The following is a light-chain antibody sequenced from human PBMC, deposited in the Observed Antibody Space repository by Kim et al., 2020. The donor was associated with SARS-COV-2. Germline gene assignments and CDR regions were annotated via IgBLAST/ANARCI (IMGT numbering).Light chain of an antibody. J-gene: IGKJ2*02. CDR1: QSISSW. CDR3: QQYNSYPCT. CDR2: DAS. V-gene: IGKV1-5*01. Sequence: GDRVTITCRASQSISSWLAWYQQKPGKAPKLLIYDASSLESGVPSRFSGSGSGTEFTLTISSLQPDDFATYYCQQYNSYPCTFGQGTKLE.